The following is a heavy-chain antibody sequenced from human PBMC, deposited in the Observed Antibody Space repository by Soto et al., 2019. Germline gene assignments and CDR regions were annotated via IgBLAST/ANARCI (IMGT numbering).Heavy chain of an antibody. V-gene: IGHV3-23*01. CDR3: EKGGYGGKFDC. D-gene: IGHD6-25*01. Sequence: GGSLRLSCAASGFTFSNYAMSWVRQAPGKGLEWVSAISGGGGSTNYADSVKGRFTISRDNSKNTLYLQMNSLRAEDTALYYCEKGGYGGKFDCWGQGNLVTVSS. J-gene: IGHJ4*02. CDR1: GFTFSNYA. CDR2: ISGGGGST.